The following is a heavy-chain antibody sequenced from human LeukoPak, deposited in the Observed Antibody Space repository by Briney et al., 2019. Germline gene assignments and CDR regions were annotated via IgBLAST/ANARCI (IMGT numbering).Heavy chain of an antibody. D-gene: IGHD2-2*01. J-gene: IGHJ4*02. CDR1: GYTFTGYY. CDR3: ARWIHCSSTSCSYYFDY. Sequence: ASVKVSCKASGYTFTGYYMHWVRQAPGQGLEWMGWINPNSDGTNYAQKFQGRVTMTRDTSISTAYMELSRLRSDDTAVYYCARWIHCSSTSCSYYFDYWGQGTLVTVSS. V-gene: IGHV1-2*02. CDR2: INPNSDGT.